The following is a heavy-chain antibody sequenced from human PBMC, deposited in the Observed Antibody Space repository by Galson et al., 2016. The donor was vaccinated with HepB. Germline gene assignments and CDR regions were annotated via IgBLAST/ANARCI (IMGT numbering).Heavy chain of an antibody. D-gene: IGHD3/OR15-3a*01. J-gene: IGHJ4*02. CDR3: ARGTRDWPWVDH. V-gene: IGHV3-74*01. CDR1: GFTFSSYR. CDR2: ITTDGIKT. Sequence: SLRLSCAASGFTFSSYRMNWVRQVPGMGLEWVARITTDGIKTYYADSVKGRFTISRDNAKTTLYLQMNSLRVEDAAVYYCARGTRDWPWVDHWGQGTLVTVSS.